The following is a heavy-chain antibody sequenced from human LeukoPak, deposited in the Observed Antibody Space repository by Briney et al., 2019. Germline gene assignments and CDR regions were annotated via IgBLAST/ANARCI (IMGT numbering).Heavy chain of an antibody. D-gene: IGHD2-2*01. J-gene: IGHJ4*02. Sequence: PGGSLRLSCAASGFTFSSYAMSWVRQAPGKGLEWVSAISGSGGSTYYADSVKGRFTISRDNSKNTLYLQMNSLRAEDTTVYYCASHCSSTSCYYYWGQGTLVTVSS. CDR2: ISGSGGST. CDR3: ASHCSSTSCYYY. CDR1: GFTFSSYA. V-gene: IGHV3-23*01.